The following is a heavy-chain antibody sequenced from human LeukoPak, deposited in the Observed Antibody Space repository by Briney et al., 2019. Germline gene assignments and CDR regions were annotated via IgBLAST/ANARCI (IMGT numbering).Heavy chain of an antibody. J-gene: IGHJ4*02. V-gene: IGHV3-21*01. D-gene: IGHD3-10*01. CDR1: GFTFSSYS. CDR2: ISSSSSYI. CDR3: ARDSNYGSGTYVY. Sequence: RGSPRLSCAASGFTFSSYSMNWVRQAPGKGLEWVSSISSSSSYIYYADSVKGRFTISRDNAKNSLYLQMNSLRAEDTAVYYCARDSNYGSGTYVYWGQGTLVTVSS.